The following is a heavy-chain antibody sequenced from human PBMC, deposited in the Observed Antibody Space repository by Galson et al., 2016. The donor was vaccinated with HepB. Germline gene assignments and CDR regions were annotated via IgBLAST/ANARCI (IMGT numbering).Heavy chain of an antibody. V-gene: IGHV1-18*01. Sequence: SVKVSCKASGYTFTSYGITWVRPAPGQGLEWMGWISAYDGNTKYTQKPQARATLPTDTSTSTAYMEQRSLGSDDTAVYYVARTDHMTVVRGVIIGAFDIWGQGTMVTVSS. J-gene: IGHJ3*02. CDR3: ARTDHMTVVRGVIIGAFDI. CDR1: GYTFTSYG. D-gene: IGHD3-10*01. CDR2: ISAYDGNT.